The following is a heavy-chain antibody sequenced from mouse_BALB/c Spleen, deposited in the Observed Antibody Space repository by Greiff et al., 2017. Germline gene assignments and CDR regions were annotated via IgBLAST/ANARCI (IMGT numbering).Heavy chain of an antibody. J-gene: IGHJ3*01. D-gene: IGHD2-4*01. CDR2: ISYSCST. Sequence: EVKLMESGPGLVKPSQSLSLTCTVTGYSITSDYAWNWIRQFPGNKLEWMGYISYSCSTSYNPSLKSRISITRDTSKNQFFLQLNSVTTEDTATYYCARSGYDYPFAYWGQGTLVTVSA. CDR1: GYSITSDYA. V-gene: IGHV3-2*02. CDR3: ARSGYDYPFAY.